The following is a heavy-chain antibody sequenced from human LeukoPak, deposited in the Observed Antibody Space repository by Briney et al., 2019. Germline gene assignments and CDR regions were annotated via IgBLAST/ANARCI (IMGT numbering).Heavy chain of an antibody. Sequence: SETLSLTCTVSGGSISSSSYYWGWIRQPPGKGLEWIAYMFDTVSTKSNPSLKSRLTLSVDTSKKQLSLRLSSVTAADTPVYYCATIKRGSTYGYFDFWGQGIKVTVSS. D-gene: IGHD5-18*01. V-gene: IGHV4-39*07. CDR3: ATIKRGSTYGYFDF. J-gene: IGHJ4*02. CDR2: MFDTVST. CDR1: GGSISSSSYY.